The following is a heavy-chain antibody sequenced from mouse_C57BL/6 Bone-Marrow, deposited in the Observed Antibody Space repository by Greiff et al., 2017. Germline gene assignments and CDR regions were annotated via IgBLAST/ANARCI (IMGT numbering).Heavy chain of an antibody. Sequence: EVKLEESGGGLVKPGGSLKLSCAASGFTFTSYTMSWVRQTPGKSLQWVAAINGGGGNTYYPESVKGRFTISRDNDKNILYLQMSSLRSEDTALEYCARQVTTVLPTKYMDVWGTGTTVTVSS. V-gene: IGHV5-9*01. D-gene: IGHD1-1*01. CDR3: ARQVTTVLPTKYMDV. CDR2: INGGGGNT. CDR1: GFTFTSYT. J-gene: IGHJ1*03.